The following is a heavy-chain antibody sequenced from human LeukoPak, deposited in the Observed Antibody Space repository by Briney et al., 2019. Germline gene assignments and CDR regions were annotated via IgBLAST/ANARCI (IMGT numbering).Heavy chain of an antibody. CDR1: GVTFSSYA. CDR3: ARAPRPRPTLSVFDY. Sequence: GGTLRLSCVASGVTFSSYAMSWVRQAPGKGLEWVAGITGSGGTTFYAYSVKGRFTISRDTPKSTLYLQMISLRAEDTAVDYCARAPRPRPTLSVFDYWGQGTLVTVSS. CDR2: ITGSGGTT. J-gene: IGHJ4*02. V-gene: IGHV3-23*01. D-gene: IGHD3-3*02.